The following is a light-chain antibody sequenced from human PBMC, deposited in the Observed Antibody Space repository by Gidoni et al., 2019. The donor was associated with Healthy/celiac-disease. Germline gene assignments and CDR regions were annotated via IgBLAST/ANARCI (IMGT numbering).Light chain of an antibody. CDR1: TGAVTSGHY. CDR2: DTS. V-gene: IGLV7-46*01. CDR3: LLSYSGARQV. J-gene: IGLJ3*02. Sequence: AVVPQEPSLPVSPAWTVTLTCGSSTGAVTSGHYPYWFQQKPGQAPRTLIYDTSNKHSWTPARFSGSLLGGKAALTLSGAQPEDEAEYYCLLSYSGARQVFGGGTKLTVL.